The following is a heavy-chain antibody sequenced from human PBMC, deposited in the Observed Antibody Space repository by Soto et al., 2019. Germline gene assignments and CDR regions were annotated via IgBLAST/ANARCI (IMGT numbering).Heavy chain of an antibody. J-gene: IGHJ5*02. CDR2: ISGSGGST. CDR3: AKDPRYNWNYLSHNWFDP. CDR1: GFTFSSYA. D-gene: IGHD1-7*01. Sequence: EVQLLESGGGLVQPGGSLRLSCAASGFTFSSYAMSWVRQAPGKGLEWVSAISGSGGSTYYADSVKGRFTISRDNSKNPLYLQMNSRRAEDTAVYYCAKDPRYNWNYLSHNWFDPWGQGTLVTVSS. V-gene: IGHV3-23*01.